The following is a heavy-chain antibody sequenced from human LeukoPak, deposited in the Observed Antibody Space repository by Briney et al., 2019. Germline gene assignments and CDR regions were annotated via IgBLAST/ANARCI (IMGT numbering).Heavy chain of an antibody. CDR2: IHHSGST. V-gene: IGHV4-61*05. CDR3: ARAPPDIPGGMDV. Sequence: SETLSLTCTVSGGSISSGNYYWSWIRQHPGKGLEWIGYIHHSGSTNYNPSLKSRVTISVDKSKNQFSLKLSSVTAADTAVYYCARAPPDIPGGMDVWGQGTTVTVSS. J-gene: IGHJ6*02. D-gene: IGHD2-15*01. CDR1: GGSISSGNYY.